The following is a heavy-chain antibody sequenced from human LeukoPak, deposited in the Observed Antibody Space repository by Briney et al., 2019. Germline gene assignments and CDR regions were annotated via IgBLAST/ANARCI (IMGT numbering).Heavy chain of an antibody. J-gene: IGHJ4*02. Sequence: ASVKVSCKASGYTFTSYGISWVRQAPGQGLEWMGWLSAYNGNTNYAQKLQGRVTMTTDTSTSTAYMELRSLRSDDTAVYYCARDNFVHNIVVVPAAMSNWAGYSYGIDYWGQGTLVTVSS. CDR3: ARDNFVHNIVVVPAAMSNWAGYSYGIDY. D-gene: IGHD2-2*01. V-gene: IGHV1-18*01. CDR2: LSAYNGNT. CDR1: GYTFTSYG.